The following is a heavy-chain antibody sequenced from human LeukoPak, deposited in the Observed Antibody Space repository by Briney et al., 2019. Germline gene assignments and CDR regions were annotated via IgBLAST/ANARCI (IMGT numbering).Heavy chain of an antibody. D-gene: IGHD2-2*01. V-gene: IGHV4-4*07. CDR3: ARGYCSSTSCYYYYGMDV. Sequence: PSETLSLTCTVSGGSISSYYWSWIRQPAGKGLEWIGRIYTSGSTNYNPSLKSRVTMSVDTSKNQFSLKLSSVTAADTAVYYCARGYCSSTSCYYYYGMDVGGQGTRVTVSS. J-gene: IGHJ6*02. CDR2: IYTSGST. CDR1: GGSISSYY.